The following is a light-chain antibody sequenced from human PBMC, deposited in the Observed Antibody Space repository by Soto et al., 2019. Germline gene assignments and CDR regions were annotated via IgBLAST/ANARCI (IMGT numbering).Light chain of an antibody. CDR1: QSPVSSDGNTY. J-gene: IGKJ4*01. CDR2: KVS. CDR3: MQGTHWPLT. Sequence: DVVMPQSPLSLPVTLGQPASISCRSSQSPVSSDGNTYLNWFQQRPGQSPRRLIYKVSNRDSGVPDRFSGSGSGTNFTLKISRVEAEDVGVYYCMQGTHWPLTFGGGTKVEIK. V-gene: IGKV2-30*01.